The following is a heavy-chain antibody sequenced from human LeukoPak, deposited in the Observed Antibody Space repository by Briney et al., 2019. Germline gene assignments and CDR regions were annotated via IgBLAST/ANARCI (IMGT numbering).Heavy chain of an antibody. CDR1: GGSFSGCY. D-gene: IGHD3-22*01. V-gene: IGHV4-34*01. CDR3: ARGSRDSSGSYYVFAFDI. Sequence: SETLSLNCAVYGGSFSGCYWSWIRQPPGKGLEWIGEINYSGTTNYNPSLKSRVTISVDTSKNQFSLNLSSVTAADTAVYYCARGSRDSSGSYYVFAFDIWGQGTMVAVSS. J-gene: IGHJ3*02. CDR2: INYSGTT.